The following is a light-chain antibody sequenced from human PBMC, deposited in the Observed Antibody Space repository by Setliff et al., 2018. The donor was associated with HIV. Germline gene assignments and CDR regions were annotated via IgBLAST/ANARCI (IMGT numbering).Light chain of an antibody. CDR3: CSYAGSSTPYV. V-gene: IGLV2-23*02. J-gene: IGLJ1*01. Sequence: QSALTQPRSVSGSPRQSVTISCTGTSSDVGAYNLVSWYQQHPGKAPKLMIYEVSKRPSGVSNRFSGSKSGNTASLTISGLQAEDEADYYCCSYAGSSTPYVFGTGTKVTVL. CDR1: SSDVGAYNL. CDR2: EVS.